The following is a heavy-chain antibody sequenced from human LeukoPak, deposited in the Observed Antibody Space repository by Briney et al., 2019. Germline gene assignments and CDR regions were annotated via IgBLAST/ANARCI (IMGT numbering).Heavy chain of an antibody. V-gene: IGHV3-21*01. CDR2: ISSSSSFR. CDR3: ARESSGYFY. Sequence: GGSLRLSCAASGFNFSSYSMNWVREAPGKGLEWVSSISSSSSFRYYADSVKGRFTISRDNAKNSLYLQMNSLRAEDTAVYYCARESSGYFYWGQGTLVTVSS. D-gene: IGHD3-22*01. J-gene: IGHJ4*02. CDR1: GFNFSSYS.